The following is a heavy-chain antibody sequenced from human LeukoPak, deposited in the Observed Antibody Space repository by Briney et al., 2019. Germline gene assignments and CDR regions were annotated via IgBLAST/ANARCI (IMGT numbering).Heavy chain of an antibody. Sequence: SETLSLTCAVYGGSFSGYYWSSIRQPPGKGLEWIGEINHSGSTNYNPSLKSRVTISVDTSKNQFSLKLSSVTAADTAVYYCARGRLTFGGVRSVGRWFDPWGQGTLVTVSS. CDR3: ARGRLTFGGVRSVGRWFDP. D-gene: IGHD3-16*01. CDR2: INHSGST. CDR1: GGSFSGYY. J-gene: IGHJ5*02. V-gene: IGHV4-34*01.